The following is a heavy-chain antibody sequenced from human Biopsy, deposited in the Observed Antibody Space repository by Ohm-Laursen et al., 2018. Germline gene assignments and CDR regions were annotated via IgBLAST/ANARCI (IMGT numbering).Heavy chain of an antibody. D-gene: IGHD3-10*01. CDR1: GFTFNVYS. J-gene: IGHJ6*02. V-gene: IGHV3-21*01. CDR3: ARWYGDLFYYYNGMDV. CDR2: ITSRTSST. Sequence: SLRLSCAASGFTFNVYSIVWVLQAPGKGLEWVSSITSRTSSTYYADSVKGRVTISRDNANNSVSLQMNNLRVDDTAVYYCARWYGDLFYYYNGMDVWAKGPRSPSP.